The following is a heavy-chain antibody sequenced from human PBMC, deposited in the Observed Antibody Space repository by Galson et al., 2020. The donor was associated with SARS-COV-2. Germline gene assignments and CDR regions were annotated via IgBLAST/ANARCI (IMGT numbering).Heavy chain of an antibody. V-gene: IGHV1-2*02. CDR2: INPNSGGT. CDR1: GYTFTGYY. D-gene: IGHD2-15*01. J-gene: IGHJ6*02. Sequence: ASVKVSCKASGYTFTGYYMHWVRQAPGQGLEWMGWINPNSGGTNYAQKFQGRVTMTRDTSISTAYMELSRLRSDDTAVYYCARGDGGGIPGNYYGMDVWGQGTTVTVSS. CDR3: ARGDGGGIPGNYYGMDV.